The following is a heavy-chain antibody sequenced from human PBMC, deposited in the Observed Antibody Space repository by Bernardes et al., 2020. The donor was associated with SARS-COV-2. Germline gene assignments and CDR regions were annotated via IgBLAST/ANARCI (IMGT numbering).Heavy chain of an antibody. Sequence: GGSLRLSCAASGFTFSSYAMSWVRQAPGMGLEWVATTGGAGGSAHYADFVKGRFAISRDNSRNTLFLQMNSLRAEDTAIYYCAKDRDIILMWHGLDVWGQGTTVTV. CDR1: GFTFSSYA. CDR2: TGGAGGSA. J-gene: IGHJ6*02. D-gene: IGHD5-12*01. CDR3: AKDRDIILMWHGLDV. V-gene: IGHV3-23*01.